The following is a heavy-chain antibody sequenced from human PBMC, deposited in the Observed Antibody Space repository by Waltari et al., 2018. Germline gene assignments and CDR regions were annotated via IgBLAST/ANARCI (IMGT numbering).Heavy chain of an antibody. Sequence: QVQLQESGPGLVKPSETLSLTCTVSGGSISSSSYYWGWIRQPPGKGLEWIGSIYYSGSTYYTPSLKSRVTISVDTSKNQFSLKLSSVTAADTAVYYCARGGWRSSSWFYPDDAFDIWGQGTMVTVSS. CDR3: ARGGWRSSSWFYPDDAFDI. CDR1: GGSISSSSYY. D-gene: IGHD6-13*01. V-gene: IGHV4-39*01. J-gene: IGHJ3*02. CDR2: IYYSGST.